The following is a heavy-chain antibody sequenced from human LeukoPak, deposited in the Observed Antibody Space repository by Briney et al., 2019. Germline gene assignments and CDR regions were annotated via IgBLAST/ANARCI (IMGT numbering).Heavy chain of an antibody. CDR3: ARSRRELRYFDWLSLFDY. CDR2: IYYSGST. Sequence: PSETLSLTCTVSGGSISSGDYYWSWIRQPPGKGLEWTGYIYYSGSTYYNPSLKSRVTISVDTSKNQFSLKLSSVTAADTAVYYCARSRRELRYFDWLSLFDYWGQGTLVTVSS. D-gene: IGHD3-9*01. CDR1: GGSISSGDYY. V-gene: IGHV4-30-4*01. J-gene: IGHJ4*02.